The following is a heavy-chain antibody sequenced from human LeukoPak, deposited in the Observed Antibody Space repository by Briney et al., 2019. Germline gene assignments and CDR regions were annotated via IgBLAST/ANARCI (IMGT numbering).Heavy chain of an antibody. CDR1: GFTFSGSS. CDR2: IRSKTNNYAT. CDR3: TRTDGDHFY. Sequence: SGGSLRLSCAASGFTFSGSSIHWVRQASGKGLEWVGRIRSKTNNYATAYAASVKGRFTISRDDSKNTAYLQMNSLKTDDTAVYFCTRTDGDHFYWGQGTLVTVSS. D-gene: IGHD4-17*01. V-gene: IGHV3-73*01. J-gene: IGHJ4*02.